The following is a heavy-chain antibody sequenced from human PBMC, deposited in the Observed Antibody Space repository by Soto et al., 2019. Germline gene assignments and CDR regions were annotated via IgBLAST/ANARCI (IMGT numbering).Heavy chain of an antibody. CDR1: GFTFSSYG. Sequence: GGSLRLSCAASGFTFSSYGMHWVRQAPGKGLEWVAVISYDGSNKYYADPVKDRFTISRDNSKNTLYLQMNSLRAEDTAVYYCAKSYSKYYYYGMDVWGQGTTVTVSS. V-gene: IGHV3-30*18. J-gene: IGHJ6*02. CDR2: ISYDGSNK. CDR3: AKSYSKYYYYGMDV. D-gene: IGHD4-4*01.